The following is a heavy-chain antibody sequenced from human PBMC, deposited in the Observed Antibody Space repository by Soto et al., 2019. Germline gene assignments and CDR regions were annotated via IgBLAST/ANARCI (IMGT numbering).Heavy chain of an antibody. D-gene: IGHD2-21*02. Sequence: PSETLSLTCTVSGVSISSGGYYWSWIRQHPGKGLEWIGNIYYSGRTYYNPSLKSRVILSVDTSKNHFSLTLRSVTAADSAMYCCASVIGGDSEYYFGFWGQGALVTVSS. CDR1: GVSISSGGYY. CDR2: IYYSGRT. CDR3: ASVIGGDSEYYFGF. J-gene: IGHJ4*02. V-gene: IGHV4-31*03.